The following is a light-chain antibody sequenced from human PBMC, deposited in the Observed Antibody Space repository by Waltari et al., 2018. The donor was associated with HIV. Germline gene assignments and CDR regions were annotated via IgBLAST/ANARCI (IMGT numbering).Light chain of an antibody. Sequence: QSALTQPASVSGSPGQSITISCTGTSSDVGGYNYFSWYQPHPGKAPKLMVYEVSNRPSGVSKRFSCSKSGNTASLTNAGLQAEYEADYYCSSYTSSSTIYVFGTGNKVPVL. CDR2: EVS. J-gene: IGLJ1*01. CDR3: SSYTSSSTIYV. V-gene: IGLV2-14*01. CDR1: SSDVGGYNY.